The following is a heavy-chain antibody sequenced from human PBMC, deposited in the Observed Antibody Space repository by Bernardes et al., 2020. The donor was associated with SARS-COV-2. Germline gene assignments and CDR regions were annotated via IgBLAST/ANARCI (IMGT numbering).Heavy chain of an antibody. CDR3: ARDSLVVVAASAYYYGMDV. J-gene: IGHJ6*02. CDR1: GFTFSSYW. D-gene: IGHD2-15*01. Sequence: GSLRLSCAASGFTFSSYWMSWVRQAPGKGLEWVANIKQDGSEKYYVDSVKGRFTISRDNAKNSLYLQMNSLRAEDTAVYYCARDSLVVVAASAYYYGMDVWGQGTTVTVSS. V-gene: IGHV3-7*01. CDR2: IKQDGSEK.